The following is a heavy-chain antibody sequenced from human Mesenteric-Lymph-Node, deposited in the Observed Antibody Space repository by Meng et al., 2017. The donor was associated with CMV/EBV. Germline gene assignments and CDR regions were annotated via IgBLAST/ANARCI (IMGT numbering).Heavy chain of an antibody. CDR3: ARVSGYCGGGSCSPDS. CDR2: ISYDGSNK. V-gene: IGHV3-30*04. Sequence: GESLKISCAASGFTTFSSYAMHWVRQAPGKGLEWVALISYDGSNKYYADSVKGRFTISRDNSKNTLYLQMYSLRAEDTAVYYCARVSGYCGGGSCSPDSWGQGTLVTVSS. D-gene: IGHD2-15*01. J-gene: IGHJ4*02. CDR1: GFTTFSSYA.